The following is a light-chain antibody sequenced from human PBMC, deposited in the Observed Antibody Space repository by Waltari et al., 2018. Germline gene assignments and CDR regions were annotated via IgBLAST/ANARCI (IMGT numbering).Light chain of an antibody. V-gene: IGKV3-15*01. CDR2: GAS. J-gene: IGKJ1*01. CDR3: QQYDNWLGT. CDR1: QSIRSN. Sequence: EIVMTQSPATLSVFPGERATLSCRARQSIRSNLAWYQHKPGQAPRLLIYGASTRATSIPARFSGSGSGTEFTLTISSLQSEDFAVYFCQQYDNWLGTFGQGTKVEIK.